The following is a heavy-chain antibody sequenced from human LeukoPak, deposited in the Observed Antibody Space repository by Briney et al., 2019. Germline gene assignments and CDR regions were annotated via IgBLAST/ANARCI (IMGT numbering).Heavy chain of an antibody. CDR3: ARRGSTWYDY. Sequence: PSETLSLTCTVSGGSINNFYWSWMRQPAGKGLEWIGRIYSSGSHVYNPSLERRVTMSVDTSKNQFSLKLNSVPAADTAVYYCARRGSTWYDYWGQGTLVTVSS. CDR1: GGSINNFY. D-gene: IGHD6-13*01. CDR2: IYSSGSH. J-gene: IGHJ4*02. V-gene: IGHV4-4*07.